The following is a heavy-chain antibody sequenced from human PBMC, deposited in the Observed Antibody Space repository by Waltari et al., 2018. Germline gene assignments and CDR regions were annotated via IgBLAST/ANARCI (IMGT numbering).Heavy chain of an antibody. V-gene: IGHV4-39*01. D-gene: IGHD4-17*01. Sequence: QLQLQESGPGLVKPSETLSLPGTVPGGSLGSSSYDWGWVRQPPGKGLEWIGSIYYSGSTYYNPSLKSRVTISVDTSKNQFSLKLSSVTAADTAVYYCARHIDYGEVYYWGQGTLVTVSS. CDR2: IYYSGST. J-gene: IGHJ4*02. CDR1: GGSLGSSSYD. CDR3: ARHIDYGEVYY.